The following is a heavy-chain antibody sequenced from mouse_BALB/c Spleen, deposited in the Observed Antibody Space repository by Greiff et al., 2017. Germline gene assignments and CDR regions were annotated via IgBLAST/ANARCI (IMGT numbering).Heavy chain of an antibody. CDR2: IDPANGNT. Sequence: VQLQQSGAELVKPGASVKLSCTASGFNIKDTYMHWVKQRPEQGLEWIGRIDPANGNTKYDPKFQGKANITADTSSNTAYLQLSSLTSEDTAVYYCASSVYRSAWFAYWGQGTLVTVSA. V-gene: IGHV14-3*02. J-gene: IGHJ3*01. CDR1: GFNIKDTY. D-gene: IGHD2-14*01. CDR3: ASSVYRSAWFAY.